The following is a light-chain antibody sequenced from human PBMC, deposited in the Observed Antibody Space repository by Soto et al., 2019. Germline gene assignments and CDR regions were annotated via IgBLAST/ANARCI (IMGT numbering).Light chain of an antibody. Sequence: QSALTQPASVSGSPGQSITISCTGTSSDVGGYNYVSWYQHHPVKAPKLMIYEVSNRPSGVPDRFSGSRSGNTASLTISGLQAEDESDYYCISYTSSSTWVFGGGTQLTVL. V-gene: IGLV2-14*01. CDR2: EVS. CDR3: ISYTSSSTWV. J-gene: IGLJ3*02. CDR1: SSDVGGYNY.